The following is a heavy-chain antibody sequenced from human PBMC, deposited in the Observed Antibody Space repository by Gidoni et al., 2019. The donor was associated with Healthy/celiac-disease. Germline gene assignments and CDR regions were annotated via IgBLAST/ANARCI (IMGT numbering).Heavy chain of an antibody. CDR2: IKSITDGGTT. D-gene: IGHD2-15*01. J-gene: IGHJ6*02. Sequence: EVQLVESGGGLVKPGGSLRLSCAASGFTFSNAWMSWVRQAPGKGLEWVVRIKSITDGGTTDYSASLKGRFTISRDDSTNTLYLQMNSLKTEDTAVYYCTTDCGDPGGSCYFASPYYGMDVWGQGTTVTVSS. V-gene: IGHV3-15*01. CDR1: GFTFSNAW. CDR3: TTDCGDPGGSCYFASPYYGMDV.